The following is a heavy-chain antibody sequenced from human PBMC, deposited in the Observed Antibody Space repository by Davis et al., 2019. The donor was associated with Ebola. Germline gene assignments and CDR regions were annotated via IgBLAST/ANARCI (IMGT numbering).Heavy chain of an antibody. V-gene: IGHV1-3*01. CDR3: ARDLGVVPAAIDNWFDP. CDR1: GYTFTNYA. Sequence: ASVKVSCKASGYTFTNYAIHWVRQAPGQRLEWMGWIDAANGNTKYSQKFQGRVTITRDTSASTAYMELSSLRSEDTAVYYCARDLGVVPAAIDNWFDPWGQGTLVTVSS. J-gene: IGHJ5*02. CDR2: IDAANGNT. D-gene: IGHD2-2*01.